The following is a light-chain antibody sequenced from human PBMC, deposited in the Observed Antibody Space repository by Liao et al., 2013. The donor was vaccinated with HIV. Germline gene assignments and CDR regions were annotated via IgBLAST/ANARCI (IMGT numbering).Light chain of an antibody. CDR2: QDT. Sequence: SDELTQPSSVSVSPGQTATITCSGDELGYKYASWYQQRPGQSPVLVIYQDTKRPSGIPERFSGSNSGNTATLTISGTQAMDEADYYCLAWDSTTTAYVFGSGTKVTV. CDR3: LAWDSTTTAYV. CDR1: ELGYKY. J-gene: IGLJ1*01. V-gene: IGLV3-1*01.